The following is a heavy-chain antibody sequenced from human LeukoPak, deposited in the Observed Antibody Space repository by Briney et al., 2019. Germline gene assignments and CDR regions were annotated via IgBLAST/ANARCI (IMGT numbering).Heavy chain of an antibody. CDR1: GYTFTSYG. Sequence: ASVKVSCKASGYTFTSYGISWVRQAPGQGLEWMGWISAYNGNTTYAQKLQGRVTMTTDTSTSTAYMELRSLRSDDTAVYYCARDGSYWAYYYGMDVWGQGTTVTVSS. CDR2: ISAYNGNT. D-gene: IGHD1-26*01. V-gene: IGHV1-18*01. J-gene: IGHJ6*02. CDR3: ARDGSYWAYYYGMDV.